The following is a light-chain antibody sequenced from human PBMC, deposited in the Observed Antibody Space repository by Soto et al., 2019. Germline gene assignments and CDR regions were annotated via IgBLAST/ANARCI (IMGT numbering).Light chain of an antibody. CDR2: AAS. Sequence: IQLTPSPSSLSASVGDRVTITCRASQGISSYLAWYQQKPGKAPKLLIYAASTLQSGVPSRFSGSGSGTDFTLTISSLQPEDFATYYCQQLNSYPDTFGQGTRLEIK. V-gene: IGKV1-9*01. J-gene: IGKJ5*01. CDR3: QQLNSYPDT. CDR1: QGISSY.